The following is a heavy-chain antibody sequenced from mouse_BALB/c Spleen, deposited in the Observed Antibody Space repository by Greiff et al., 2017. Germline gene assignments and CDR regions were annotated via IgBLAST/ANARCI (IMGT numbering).Heavy chain of an antibody. J-gene: IGHJ3*01. Sequence: QVQLQQSGAELVRPGVSVKISCKGSGYTFTDYAMHWVKQSHAKSLEWIGVISTYYGDASYNQKFKGKATLTADKSSSTAYMQLSSLTSEDSAVYFCARPYGNYGFAYWGQGTLVTVSA. CDR1: GYTFTDYA. CDR3: ARPYGNYGFAY. CDR2: ISTYYGDA. V-gene: IGHV1S137*01. D-gene: IGHD2-1*01.